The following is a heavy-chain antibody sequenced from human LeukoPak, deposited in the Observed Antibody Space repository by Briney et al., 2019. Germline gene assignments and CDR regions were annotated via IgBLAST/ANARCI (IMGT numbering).Heavy chain of an antibody. J-gene: IGHJ4*02. CDR2: IYHSGST. CDR1: GGSISSGGYS. V-gene: IGHV4-30-2*01. D-gene: IGHD4-17*01. CDR3: ARIGDYYIDY. Sequence: SETLSLTCAVSGGSISSGGYSWSWIRQPPGKGLEWIGYIYHSGSTYYNPSLKSRVTISVDRSKNQFSLKLSSVTVADTAVYYCARIGDYYIDYWGQGTLVTVSS.